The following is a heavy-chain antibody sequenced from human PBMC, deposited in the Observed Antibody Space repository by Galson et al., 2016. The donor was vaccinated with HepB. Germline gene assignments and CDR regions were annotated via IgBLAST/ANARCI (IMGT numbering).Heavy chain of an antibody. D-gene: IGHD4-23*01. CDR1: GGSISSVDYY. V-gene: IGHV4-30-4*01. CDR3: AREEGYGGHSVIAY. CDR2: IYYSGST. Sequence: LSLTCTVSGGSISSVDYYWSWIRQSPAKGLEWIGYIYYSGSTYYNPTLKSRLSMSVDTSKNQFSLNLRSVTATDTAVYYCAREEGYGGHSVIAYWGQGTLVTVSS. J-gene: IGHJ4*02.